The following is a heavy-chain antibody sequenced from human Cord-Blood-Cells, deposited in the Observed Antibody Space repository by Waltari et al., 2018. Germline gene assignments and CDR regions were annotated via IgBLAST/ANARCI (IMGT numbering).Heavy chain of an antibody. V-gene: IGHV4-38-2*02. D-gene: IGHD2-2*01. Sequence: QVQLQESGPGLVKPSETLSLTCAVSGYSISSGYYWGWIRQPPGKGLEWIGSIYHSGRTYYNPSLKSRVTISVDTSKNQFSLKLSSVTAADTAVYYCARDLVVVPAAMYYFDYWGQGTLVTVSS. J-gene: IGHJ4*02. CDR1: GYSISSGYY. CDR2: IYHSGRT. CDR3: ARDLVVVPAAMYYFDY.